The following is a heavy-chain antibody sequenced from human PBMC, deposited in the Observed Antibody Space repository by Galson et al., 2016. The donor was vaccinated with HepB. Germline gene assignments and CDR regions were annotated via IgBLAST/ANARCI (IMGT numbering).Heavy chain of an antibody. CDR3: ARGGRYDSSGLRIDAFDM. CDR1: GGTFGSYA. J-gene: IGHJ3*02. CDR2: IIPIFNSP. Sequence: SVKVSCKASGGTFGSYAISWVRQAPGQGLEWMGGIIPIFNSPHYAQKFQDRLTITADESSSTAYMELRSLRSNDTATYYCARGGRYDSSGLRIDAFDMWGQGTLVGVSS. D-gene: IGHD3-22*01. V-gene: IGHV1-69*13.